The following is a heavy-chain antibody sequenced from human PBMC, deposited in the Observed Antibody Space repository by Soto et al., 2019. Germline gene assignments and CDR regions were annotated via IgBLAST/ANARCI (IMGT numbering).Heavy chain of an antibody. CDR3: AREADGSGSYSYYFDY. J-gene: IGHJ4*02. Sequence: VGSLRLSCAASGFTFSSYSMNWVRQAPGKGLEWVSSIISSSSYIYYADSVKGRFTISRDNAKNSLYLQMNSLRAEDTAVYYCAREADGSGSYSYYFDYWGQGTLVTVSS. CDR1: GFTFSSYS. V-gene: IGHV3-21*01. D-gene: IGHD3-10*01. CDR2: IISSSSYI.